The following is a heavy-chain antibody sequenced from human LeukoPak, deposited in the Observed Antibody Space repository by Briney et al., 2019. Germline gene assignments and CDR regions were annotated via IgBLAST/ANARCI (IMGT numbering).Heavy chain of an antibody. Sequence: GESLKISCKGSGYSFTSYWIGWERQMPGKGLEWMGIIYPGDSDTRYSPSFQGQVTISADKSISTAYLQWSSLKASDTAMYYCARGGGGNSGAENWFDPWGQGTLVTVSS. CDR1: GYSFTSYW. CDR3: ARGGGGNSGAENWFDP. D-gene: IGHD4-23*01. V-gene: IGHV5-51*01. CDR2: IYPGDSDT. J-gene: IGHJ5*02.